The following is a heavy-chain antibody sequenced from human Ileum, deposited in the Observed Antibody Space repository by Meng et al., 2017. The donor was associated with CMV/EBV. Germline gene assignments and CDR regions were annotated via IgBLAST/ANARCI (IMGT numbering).Heavy chain of an antibody. CDR2: ISTYSTYI. Sequence: GESLKISCAASTSIFTSYTMSWVRQVPGKGLEWVSSISTYSTYIYYADSVKGRFTISRDNAKNSLYLQMDTLRAEDTAVYYCASGFCGSTSCYREFDYWGQGTRVTVSS. D-gene: IGHD2-2*01. CDR1: TSIFTSYT. J-gene: IGHJ4*02. CDR3: ASGFCGSTSCYREFDY. V-gene: IGHV3-21*01.